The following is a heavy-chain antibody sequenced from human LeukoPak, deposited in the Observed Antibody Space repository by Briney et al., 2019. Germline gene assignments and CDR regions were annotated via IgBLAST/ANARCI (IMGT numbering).Heavy chain of an antibody. CDR1: GYTFTSYG. V-gene: IGHV1-18*01. CDR2: ISAYNGNT. J-gene: IGHJ4*02. D-gene: IGHD3-10*01. Sequence: GASMKVSCKASGYTFTSYGISWVRQAPGQGLEWMGWISAYNGNTNYAQKLQGRVTMTTDTSTSTAYMELRSLRSDDTAVYYCARGGGVNYYSSGLFDYWGQGTLVTVSS. CDR3: ARGGGVNYYSSGLFDY.